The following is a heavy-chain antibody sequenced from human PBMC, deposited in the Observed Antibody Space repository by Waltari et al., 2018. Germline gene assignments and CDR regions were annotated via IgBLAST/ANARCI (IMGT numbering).Heavy chain of an antibody. CDR3: ATEVPLYVYDSSGYYSHAFDI. CDR2: FDPEDGET. V-gene: IGHV1-24*01. J-gene: IGHJ3*02. D-gene: IGHD3-22*01. CDR1: GYTLTELS. Sequence: QVQLVQSGAEVKKPGASVKVSCKVSGYTLTELSMHWVRQAPGKGLEWMGGFDPEDGETIYAQKFQGRVTMTEDTSTDTAYMELSSLRSEDTAVYYCATEVPLYVYDSSGYYSHAFDIWGQGTMVTVSS.